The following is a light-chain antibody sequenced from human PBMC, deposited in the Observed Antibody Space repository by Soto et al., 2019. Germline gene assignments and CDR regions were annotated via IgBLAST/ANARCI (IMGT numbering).Light chain of an antibody. V-gene: IGLV2-14*01. CDR2: GVT. J-gene: IGLJ3*02. Sequence: QSALTQPASVSGSPGQSITISCTGTDSDIGNYNYVSWYQQHPGKAPKLMIYGVTNRPSGVSDHFSGSKSGNAASLTISGLQAEDEADYYCSSYTSYTTLWVFGGGTKLTVL. CDR1: DSDIGNYNY. CDR3: SSYTSYTTLWV.